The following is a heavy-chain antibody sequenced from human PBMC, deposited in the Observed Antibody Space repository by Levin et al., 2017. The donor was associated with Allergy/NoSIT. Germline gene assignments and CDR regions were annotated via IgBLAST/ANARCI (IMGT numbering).Heavy chain of an antibody. CDR3: VRAQTGYVSPFDF. Sequence: SQTLSLTCSVSGGSTRLGGYYWGWIRQHPVKGLEWLGYIYYSGETFYNPSVESRLVIPHDTSENQFSLKLTSLTAADTAVYYCVRAQTGYVSPFDFWGPGTLVTVSS. V-gene: IGHV4-31*03. J-gene: IGHJ4*02. D-gene: IGHD3-9*01. CDR2: IYYSGET. CDR1: GGSTRLGGYY.